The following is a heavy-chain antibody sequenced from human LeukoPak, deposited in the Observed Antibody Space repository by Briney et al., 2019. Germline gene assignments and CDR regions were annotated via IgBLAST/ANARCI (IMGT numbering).Heavy chain of an antibody. CDR2: INQDESKK. Sequence: GGSLRLSCAASGFSFSNDWMCWVRQAPGKGLEWVANINQDESKKYHVDSVKGRFTISRDNAKNSLYLQMNSLRAEDTAVYYCARDLAVAGKYWGQGTLVTVSS. D-gene: IGHD6-19*01. V-gene: IGHV3-7*01. CDR3: ARDLAVAGKY. CDR1: GFSFSNDW. J-gene: IGHJ4*02.